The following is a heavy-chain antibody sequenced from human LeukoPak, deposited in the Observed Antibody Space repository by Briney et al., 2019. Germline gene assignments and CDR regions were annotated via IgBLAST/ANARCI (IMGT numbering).Heavy chain of an antibody. CDR1: GFTFSSYW. D-gene: IGHD3-22*01. Sequence: GGSLRLSCAASGFTFSSYWMSWVRQAPGKGLEWVANMKQDGSEKYYVDSVKGRFTISRDNAKNSLYLQMNSLRAEDTAVYYCARDLWAYYYDSSGYYYGYWGQGTLVTVSS. V-gene: IGHV3-7*01. CDR3: ARDLWAYYYDSSGYYYGY. CDR2: MKQDGSEK. J-gene: IGHJ4*02.